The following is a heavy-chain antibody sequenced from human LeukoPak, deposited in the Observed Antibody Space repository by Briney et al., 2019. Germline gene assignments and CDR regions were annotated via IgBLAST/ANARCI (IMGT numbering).Heavy chain of an antibody. CDR1: GGSISSYY. Sequence: SETLSLTCTVSGGSISSYYWSWIRQPPGKGLEWSGYIYTSGSTNYNPSLKSRVTISVDTSKNQFSLKLSSVTAADTAVYYCAGIRDHFDYWGQGTLVTVSS. CDR2: IYTSGST. CDR3: AGIRDHFDY. J-gene: IGHJ4*02. V-gene: IGHV4-4*09.